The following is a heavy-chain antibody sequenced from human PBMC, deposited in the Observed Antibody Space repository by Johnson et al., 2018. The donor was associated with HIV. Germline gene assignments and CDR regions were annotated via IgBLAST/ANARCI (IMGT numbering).Heavy chain of an antibody. J-gene: IGHJ3*02. CDR3: ARKIRITIFGLVISQSNDAFDI. D-gene: IGHD3-3*01. V-gene: IGHV3-7*05. CDR2: IKQDGSEK. CDR1: GFTFSSYA. Sequence: EVQLVESGGGVVQPGRSLRLSCAASGFTFSSYAMHWVRQAPGKGLEWVANIKQDGSEKYYVDSVKGRITISRDNAKNSLYLQMNSLRVEDTALYYCARKIRITIFGLVISQSNDAFDIWGQGTMVTVSS.